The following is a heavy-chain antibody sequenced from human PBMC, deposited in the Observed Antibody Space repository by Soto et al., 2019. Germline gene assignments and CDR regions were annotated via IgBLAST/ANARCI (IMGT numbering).Heavy chain of an antibody. V-gene: IGHV5-51*01. J-gene: IGHJ5*02. CDR2: IYPGDSDT. CDR3: ARGYCTTTICDPWFDP. D-gene: IGHD2-2*01. Sequence: GESLKISCTGIGYSFTSYWIGWVRQMPGKGLEWMGIIYPGDSDTRYSPSFQGQVTISADKSITTAYLQWSSLKASDTAMYYCARGYCTTTICDPWFDPWGQGTLVTVSS. CDR1: GYSFTSYW.